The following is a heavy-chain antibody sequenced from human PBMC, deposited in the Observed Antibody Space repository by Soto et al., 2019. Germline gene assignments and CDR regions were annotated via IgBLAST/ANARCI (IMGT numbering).Heavy chain of an antibody. CDR2: LYHNGNT. V-gene: IGHV4-39*01. CDR3: VRVQLSSVRYKSPDY. J-gene: IGHJ4*02. D-gene: IGHD6-19*01. CDR1: GDSISSESYY. Sequence: SSETLSLTCTVSGDSISSESYYWGWIRQPPGKGLEWIGNLYHNGNTYYNPSLKSRVSISADTSKNQLSLEVTSVTAADTAVYYCVRVQLSSVRYKSPDYWGQGILVTVSS.